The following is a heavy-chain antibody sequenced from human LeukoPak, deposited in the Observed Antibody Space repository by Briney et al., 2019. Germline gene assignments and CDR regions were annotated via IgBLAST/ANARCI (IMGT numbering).Heavy chain of an antibody. J-gene: IGHJ4*02. V-gene: IGHV3-30*18. CDR2: ISYDGSNK. Sequence: GGSLRLSCAASGFTFSSYGMRWVRQAPGKGLEWVAVISYDGSNKYYADSVKGRFTISRDNSKNTLYLQMNSLRAEDTAVYYCAKDLNLQWTLDYWGQGTLVTVSS. D-gene: IGHD4-11*01. CDR1: GFTFSSYG. CDR3: AKDLNLQWTLDY.